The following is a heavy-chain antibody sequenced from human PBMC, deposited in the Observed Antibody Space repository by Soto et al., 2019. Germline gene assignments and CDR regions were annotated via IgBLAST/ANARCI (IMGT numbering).Heavy chain of an antibody. Sequence: QVQLVQSGAEVKKPGASVKVSCKASGYTFTSYGISWVRQAPGQGLEWMGWISAYNGNTNYAQKLQGRVTMTTDTSASTAYVELRSLRSDDTAVYYCASSLLVGYGLEGESDWGQGTLVTVSS. V-gene: IGHV1-18*01. J-gene: IGHJ4*02. CDR2: ISAYNGNT. CDR3: ASSLLVGYGLEGESD. CDR1: GYTFTSYG. D-gene: IGHD5-18*01.